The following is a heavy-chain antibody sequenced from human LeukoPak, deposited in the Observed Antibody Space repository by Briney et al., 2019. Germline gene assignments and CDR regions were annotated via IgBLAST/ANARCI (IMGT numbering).Heavy chain of an antibody. CDR1: GGSFSGYY. J-gene: IGHJ4*02. D-gene: IGHD6-19*01. CDR3: ARRSSGWYKGFDY. V-gene: IGHV4-34*01. CDR2: INHSGST. Sequence: SETLSLTCAVYGGSFSGYYWSWIRQPPGKGLEWIGEINHSGSTNYNPSLKSRVTISVDTSKNQFSLKLSSVTAADTAVYYCARRSSGWYKGFDYWGQGTLVTVSS.